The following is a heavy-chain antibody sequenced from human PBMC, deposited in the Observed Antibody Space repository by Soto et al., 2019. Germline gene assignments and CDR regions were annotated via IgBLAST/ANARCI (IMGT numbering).Heavy chain of an antibody. J-gene: IGHJ3*02. Sequence: GGSLRLSCAASGFTFSSYAMSWVRQAPGRGLEWVSAISGSGGSTYYADSVKGRFTISRDNSKNTLYLQMNSLRAEDTAVYYCAKSRGLLWFGELLPDAFDIWGQGTMVTVSS. CDR2: ISGSGGST. CDR1: GFTFSSYA. D-gene: IGHD3-10*01. V-gene: IGHV3-23*01. CDR3: AKSRGLLWFGELLPDAFDI.